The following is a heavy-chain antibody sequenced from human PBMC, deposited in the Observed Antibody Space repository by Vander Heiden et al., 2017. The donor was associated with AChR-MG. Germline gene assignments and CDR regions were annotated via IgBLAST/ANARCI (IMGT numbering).Heavy chain of an antibody. CDR2: IIPIFGTA. CDR3: ARDLTGYGSGPLDY. CDR1: GGTFSSYA. D-gene: IGHD5-12*01. J-gene: IGHJ4*02. V-gene: IGHV1-69*01. Sequence: QVQLVQSGAAVKKPGSSVKVSCKASGGTFSSYATSWVRQAPGQGLEWMGGIIPIFGTANYAQKFQGRVTITADESTSTAYMELSSLRSEDTAVYYCARDLTGYGSGPLDYWGQGTLVTVSS.